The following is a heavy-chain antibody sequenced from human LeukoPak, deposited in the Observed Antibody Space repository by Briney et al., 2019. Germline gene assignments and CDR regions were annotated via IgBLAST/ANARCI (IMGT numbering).Heavy chain of an antibody. Sequence: GGSLRLSCAASGFTFDDYGMSWVRQAPGKGLEWVSDINWNGGSTGYADSVKGRFTISRDNAKNSPYLQMNSLRAEDTAVYYCARYSPRLRWGDPFDYWGQGALVTVSS. V-gene: IGHV3-20*04. CDR3: ARYSPRLRWGDPFDY. CDR2: INWNGGST. CDR1: GFTFDDYG. J-gene: IGHJ4*02. D-gene: IGHD3-16*01.